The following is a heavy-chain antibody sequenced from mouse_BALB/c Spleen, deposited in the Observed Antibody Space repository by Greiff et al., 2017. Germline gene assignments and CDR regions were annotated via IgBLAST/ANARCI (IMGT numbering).Heavy chain of an antibody. CDR1: GFNIKDYY. Sequence: VQLQQSGAELVRPGALVKLSCKASGFNIKDYYMHWVKQRPEQGLEWIGWIDPENGNTIYDPKFQGKASITADTSSNTAYLQLSSLTSEDTAVYYCARFGKFFYAMDYWGQGTSVTVSS. CDR2: IDPENGNT. J-gene: IGHJ4*01. D-gene: IGHD2-1*01. CDR3: ARFGKFFYAMDY. V-gene: IGHV14-1*02.